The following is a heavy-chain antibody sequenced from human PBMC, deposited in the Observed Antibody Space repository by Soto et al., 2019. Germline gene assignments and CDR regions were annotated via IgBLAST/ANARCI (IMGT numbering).Heavy chain of an antibody. J-gene: IGHJ4*02. V-gene: IGHV3-15*01. CDR3: TPGPMVRGVMLY. Sequence: EVQLVESGGGLVKPGGSLRLSCAASGFTFNNAWMSWVRQAPGKGLEWVGRIKSKTDGGTTDYATPVKGRFTISRDDSKNTLYLQMNSLKTEDTAVYYCTPGPMVRGVMLYWGQGTLVTVSS. CDR1: GFTFNNAW. CDR2: IKSKTDGGTT. D-gene: IGHD3-10*01.